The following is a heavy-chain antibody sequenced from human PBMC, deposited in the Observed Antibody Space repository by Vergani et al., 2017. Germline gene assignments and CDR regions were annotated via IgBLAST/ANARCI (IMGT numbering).Heavy chain of an antibody. CDR1: GFTFSNAW. CDR2: ISSSSSYI. CDR3: ARESLAAMPSYYFDY. V-gene: IGHV3-21*01. D-gene: IGHD2-2*01. Sequence: EVQLVESGGGLVKPGGSLRLSCAASGFTFSNAWLSWVRQTPGKGLEWVSSISSSSSYIYYADSVKGRFTISIDNAKNSLYLQMNSLRAEDTAVYYCARESLAAMPSYYFDYWGQGTLVTGSS. J-gene: IGHJ4*02.